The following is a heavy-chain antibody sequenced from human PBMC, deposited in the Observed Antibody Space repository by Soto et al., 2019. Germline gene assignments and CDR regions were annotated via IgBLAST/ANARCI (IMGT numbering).Heavy chain of an antibody. CDR1: GFTFDDYA. D-gene: IGHD1-7*01. Sequence: PVGSLRLSCAASGFTFDDYAMHWVRQAPGKGLEWVSGVSWNSGSIDYADSVKGRFTISRDNAKNSLYLQMNSLRAEDTAFYYCAKDINWNYHPWGAFDIWGQGTMVTVSS. CDR3: AKDINWNYHPWGAFDI. V-gene: IGHV3-9*01. J-gene: IGHJ3*02. CDR2: VSWNSGSI.